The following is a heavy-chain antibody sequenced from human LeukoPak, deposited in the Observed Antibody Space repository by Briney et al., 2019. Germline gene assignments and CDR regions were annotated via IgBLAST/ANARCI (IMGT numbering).Heavy chain of an antibody. D-gene: IGHD3-22*01. CDR1: GGTFSSYA. V-gene: IGHV1-69*01. Sequence: SVTVSCQASGGTFSSYAISWVRQAPGQGLEWMGGIIPIFGTANYAQKFQGRVTITADESTSTAYMELSSLRSEDTAVYYCARRSDSSGYPYYFDYWGQGTLVTASS. CDR2: IIPIFGTA. CDR3: ARRSDSSGYPYYFDY. J-gene: IGHJ4*02.